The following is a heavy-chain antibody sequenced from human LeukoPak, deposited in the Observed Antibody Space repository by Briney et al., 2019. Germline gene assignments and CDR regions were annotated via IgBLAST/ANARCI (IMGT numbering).Heavy chain of an antibody. CDR2: ISYSGST. Sequence: SETLSLTCTVSGGSISSSDFNWGWIRQPPGKGLESIGVISYSGSTYYNPSLKSRVTISVDTSKSHFSLKLSSVTAADTAIYYCARLDKGIKAAHFDYWGQGTLVTVSS. CDR3: ARLDKGIKAAHFDY. CDR1: GGSISSSDFN. J-gene: IGHJ4*02. D-gene: IGHD6-25*01. V-gene: IGHV4-39*01.